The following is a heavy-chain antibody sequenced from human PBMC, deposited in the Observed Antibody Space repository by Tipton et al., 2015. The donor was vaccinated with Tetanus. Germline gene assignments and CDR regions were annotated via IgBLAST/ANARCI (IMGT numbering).Heavy chain of an antibody. CDR2: IKQDGSEK. Sequence: SLRLSCAASGFTFSSYWMSWVRQAPGKGLEWVANIKQDGSEKYYVDSVKGRFTISRDNAKNSLYLQMNSLRAEDTAVYYCATRNDYDILTGYYRPTYGMDVWGQGTTVTVSS. CDR3: ATRNDYDILTGYYRPTYGMDV. CDR1: GFTFSSYW. J-gene: IGHJ6*02. D-gene: IGHD3-9*01. V-gene: IGHV3-7*01.